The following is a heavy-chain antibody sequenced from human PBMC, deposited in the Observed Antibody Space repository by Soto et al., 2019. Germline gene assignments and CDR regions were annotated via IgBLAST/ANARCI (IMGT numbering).Heavy chain of an antibody. D-gene: IGHD6-13*01. CDR3: ARDVAAAGNWFDP. CDR1: GASISSGDYY. V-gene: IGHV4-30-4*01. Sequence: PSETLSLTCTVSGASISSGDYYWSWIRQPPGEGLEWIGYIYYSGSTYYNPSLKSRVTISLDTSKNQFSLKLTSVTAADTAVYYCARDVAAAGNWFDPWGQGTLVTVSS. J-gene: IGHJ5*02. CDR2: IYYSGST.